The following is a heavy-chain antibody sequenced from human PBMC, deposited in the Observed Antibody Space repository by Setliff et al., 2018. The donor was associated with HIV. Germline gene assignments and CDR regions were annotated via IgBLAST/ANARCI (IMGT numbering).Heavy chain of an antibody. V-gene: IGHV3-33*06. CDR2: IWYDGSNK. D-gene: IGHD2-2*01. CDR3: AKDVLRTSQSPGDYYYYYGMDV. Sequence: GGSLRLSCAAFGFTFSSYGMHWVRQAPGKGLEWVAVIWYDGSNKYYADSVKGRFTISRDNSKNTLYLQMNSLRAEDTAVYHCAKDVLRTSQSPGDYYYYYGMDVWGQGTTVTVSS. CDR1: GFTFSSYG. J-gene: IGHJ6*02.